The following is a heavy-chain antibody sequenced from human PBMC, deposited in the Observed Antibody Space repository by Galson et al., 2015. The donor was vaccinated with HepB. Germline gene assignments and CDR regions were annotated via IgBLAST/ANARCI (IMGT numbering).Heavy chain of an antibody. CDR1: GDSVSSNSAA. Sequence: CAISGDSVSSNSAAWNWIRQSPSRGLEWLGRTYYRSKWYNDYAVSVKSRITINPDTSKNQFSLQLNSVTPEDTAVYYCARDRDSSSWYRTNNWFDPWGQGTLVTVSS. CDR3: ARDRDSSSWYRTNNWFDP. CDR2: TYYRSKWYN. J-gene: IGHJ5*02. D-gene: IGHD6-13*01. V-gene: IGHV6-1*01.